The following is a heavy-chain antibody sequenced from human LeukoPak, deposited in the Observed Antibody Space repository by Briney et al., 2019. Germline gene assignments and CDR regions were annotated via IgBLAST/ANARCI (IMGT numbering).Heavy chain of an antibody. Sequence: GGSLRLSCAASGFAFSSHWMHWVRQAPGKGLVWVSGISTDGSRPRYADSVNGRFTISRDNAKNTLYLQMNSLRAEDTAVYFCVRDGQGSTPLDYWGQGTLVTVSS. CDR1: GFAFSSHW. V-gene: IGHV3-74*01. CDR2: ISTDGSRP. CDR3: VRDGQGSTPLDY. D-gene: IGHD2-15*01. J-gene: IGHJ4*02.